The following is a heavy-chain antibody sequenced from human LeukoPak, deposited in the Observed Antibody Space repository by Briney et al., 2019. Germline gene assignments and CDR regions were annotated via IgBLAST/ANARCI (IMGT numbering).Heavy chain of an antibody. CDR2: INPNSGGT. Sequence: GASVKVSCKASGYTFTNYYMHWVRQAPGQGLEWMGWINPNSGGTNYAQKFQGRVTMTRDTSISTAYMELSRLRSDDTAVYYCARDMVGLAADGNWFDPWGQGTLVTVSS. V-gene: IGHV1-2*02. J-gene: IGHJ5*02. CDR1: GYTFTNYY. CDR3: ARDMVGLAADGNWFDP. D-gene: IGHD6-13*01.